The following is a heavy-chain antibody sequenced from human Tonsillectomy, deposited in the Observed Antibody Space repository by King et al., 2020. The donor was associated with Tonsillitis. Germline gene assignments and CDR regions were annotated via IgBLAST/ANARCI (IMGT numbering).Heavy chain of an antibody. CDR1: GGFISSYS. CDR2: ISDSGST. D-gene: IGHD1-26*01. J-gene: IGHJ4*02. Sequence: QLQESGPGLVKPSETLSLTCTVSGGFISSYSWSWIRQPPGKGLEWIGFISDSGSTNYNPSLKSRVTISVDTSKNHFSLKLSSVTAADTAVYYCARDLVLGGSSYGFDYWGQGTLVTVSS. V-gene: IGHV4-59*01. CDR3: ARDLVLGGSSYGFDY.